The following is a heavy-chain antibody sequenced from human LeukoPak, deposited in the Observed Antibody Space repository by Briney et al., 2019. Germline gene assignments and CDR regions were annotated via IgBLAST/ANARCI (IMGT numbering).Heavy chain of an antibody. J-gene: IGHJ3*02. D-gene: IGHD2-2*01. CDR3: ARDSPYIVVVPAAISSAFDI. CDR1: GFTFSSYG. Sequence: GGSLRLSCAASGFTFSSYGMNWVRQAPGKGLEWVSSISSSSSYIYYADSVKGRFTISRDNAKNSLYLQMNSLRAEGTAVYYCARDSPYIVVVPAAISSAFDIWGQGTMVTVSS. V-gene: IGHV3-21*01. CDR2: ISSSSSYI.